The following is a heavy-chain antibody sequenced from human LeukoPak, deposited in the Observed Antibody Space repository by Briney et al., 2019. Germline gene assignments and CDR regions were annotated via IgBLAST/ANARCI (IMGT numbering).Heavy chain of an antibody. D-gene: IGHD3-22*01. CDR1: GFTFSDYY. CDR3: AAGNPYYYDSSGYPRDYYGMDV. V-gene: IGHV3-11*01. J-gene: IGHJ6*02. Sequence: GGSLRLSCAASGFTFSDYYMNWIRQAPGKGLEWVSYISISGTTIYYADSVKGRFTISRDNAKNSLYLQMNSLRAEDTAVYYCAAGNPYYYDSSGYPRDYYGMDVWGQGTTVTVSS. CDR2: ISISGTTI.